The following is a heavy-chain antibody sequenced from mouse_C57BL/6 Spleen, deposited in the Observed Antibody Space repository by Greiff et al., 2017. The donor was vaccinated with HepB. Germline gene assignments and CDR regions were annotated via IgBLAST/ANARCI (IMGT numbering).Heavy chain of an antibody. V-gene: IGHV1-15*01. Sequence: QVQLQQPGAELVKPGASVKLSCKASGYTFTDYEMHWVKQTPVHGLEWIGAIDPETGSTAYNQKFKGKAILTADKSSSTAYMELRSLTSEDSAVYYCTRAGQAYWGQGTLVTVSA. CDR3: TRAGQAY. D-gene: IGHD4-1*01. CDR2: IDPETGST. J-gene: IGHJ3*01. CDR1: GYTFTDYE.